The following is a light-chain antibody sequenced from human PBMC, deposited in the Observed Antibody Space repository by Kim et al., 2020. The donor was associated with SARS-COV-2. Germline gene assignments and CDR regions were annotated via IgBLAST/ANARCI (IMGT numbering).Light chain of an antibody. CDR3: QSYDRSLSGSV. CDR2: GNT. CDR1: SSNIGAYYD. J-gene: IGLJ7*01. V-gene: IGLV1-40*01. Sequence: RVTIACPGTSSNIGAYYDVHWYQQLPGRARKLLIHGNTNRPSGVPDRFSGSKSGTSASLDITGLQAEDEAVYYCQSYDRSLSGSVFGGGTQLTVL.